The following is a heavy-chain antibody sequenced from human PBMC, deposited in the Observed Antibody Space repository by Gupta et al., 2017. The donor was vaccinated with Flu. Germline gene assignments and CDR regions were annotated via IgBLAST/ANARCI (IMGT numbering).Heavy chain of an antibody. CDR3: ARDYTLHYDSADPFSFFDY. Sequence: HGLEWMGWISASSGDTKYAQKFQGRVTMTIDTFTNTVNMELMSLRPDDTAVYYCARDYTLHYDSADPFSFFDYWGQGTLITVSS. D-gene: IGHD3-22*01. V-gene: IGHV1-18*01. CDR2: ISASSGDT. J-gene: IGHJ4*02.